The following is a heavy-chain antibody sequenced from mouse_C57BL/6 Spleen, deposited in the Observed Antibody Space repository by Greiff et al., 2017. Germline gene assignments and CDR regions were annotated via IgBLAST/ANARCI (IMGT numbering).Heavy chain of an antibody. V-gene: IGHV1-69*01. CDR3: ARSLFITTVGYAMDY. D-gene: IGHD1-1*01. CDR2: IDPSDSYT. Sequence: VQLKQPGAELVMPGASVKLSCKASGYTFTSYWMHWVKQRPGQGLEWIGEIDPSDSYTNYNQKFKGKSTLTVDKSSSTAYMQLSSLTSEDSAVYYCARSLFITTVGYAMDYWGQGTSVTVSS. CDR1: GYTFTSYW. J-gene: IGHJ4*01.